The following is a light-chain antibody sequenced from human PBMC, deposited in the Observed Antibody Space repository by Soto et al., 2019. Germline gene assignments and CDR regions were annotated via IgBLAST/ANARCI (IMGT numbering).Light chain of an antibody. J-gene: IGKJ1*01. CDR3: QQYGSSPRT. Sequence: IVLNQSPGTLSLSPDGRATLSFRASQSVSSSYLAWYQQKPGQAPRLLIYGASSRATGIPDRFSGSGSGTDFTLTISRLEPEDFAVYYCQQYGSSPRTFGQGTKVDIK. CDR1: QSVSSSY. CDR2: GAS. V-gene: IGKV3-20*01.